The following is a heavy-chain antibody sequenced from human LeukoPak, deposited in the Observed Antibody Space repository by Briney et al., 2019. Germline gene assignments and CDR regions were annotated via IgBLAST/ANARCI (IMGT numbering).Heavy chain of an antibody. Sequence: SETLSLTCTVSGGSISSSSYYWGWIRQPPGKGLEWIGSIYYSGSTYYNPSLKSRVTISVDTSKNQFSLKLSSVTAADTAVYYCARPPAVAGNNWFDPWGQGTLVTVSS. CDR3: ARPPAVAGNNWFDP. D-gene: IGHD6-19*01. CDR1: GGSISSSSYY. J-gene: IGHJ5*02. CDR2: IYYSGST. V-gene: IGHV4-39*01.